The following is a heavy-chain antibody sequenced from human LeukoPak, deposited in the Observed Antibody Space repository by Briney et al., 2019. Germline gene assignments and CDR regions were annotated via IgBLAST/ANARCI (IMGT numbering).Heavy chain of an antibody. J-gene: IGHJ6*03. CDR1: GYTFTGYY. CDR3: ARDPVERTQLLYYYYYYYMDV. Sequence: ASVKVSCKASGYTFTGYYMHWVRQAPGQGLEWMGWINPNSGGTNYAQKFQGRVTMTRDTSISTAYMELSRLRSDDTAVYYCARDPVERTQLLYYYYYYYMDVWGEGTTVTVSS. D-gene: IGHD5-18*01. V-gene: IGHV1-2*02. CDR2: INPNSGGT.